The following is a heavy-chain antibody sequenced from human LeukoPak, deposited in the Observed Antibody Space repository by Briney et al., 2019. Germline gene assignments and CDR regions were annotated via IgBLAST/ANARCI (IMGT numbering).Heavy chain of an antibody. CDR1: GFTFSSYA. CDR3: AKTPTLFDYDSSGYYLYYFDY. Sequence: PGGSLRLSCAASGFTFSSYAMSWVRQAPGKGLEWVSAISNFDGRTYYADSVKGRFSISRDTSKNTIYLQVNSLRAEDTAVYYCAKTPTLFDYDSSGYYLYYFDYWGQGTLVTVSS. D-gene: IGHD3-22*01. V-gene: IGHV3-23*01. CDR2: ISNFDGRT. J-gene: IGHJ4*02.